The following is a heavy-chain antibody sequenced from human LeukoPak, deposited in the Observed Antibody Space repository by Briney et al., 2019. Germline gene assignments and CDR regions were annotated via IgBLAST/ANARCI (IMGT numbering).Heavy chain of an antibody. CDR3: ARQERGAFDI. Sequence: SETLSLTCTVSGSSISSYYWSWIRQPPGKGLEWIGYIYYSGSTNYNPSLKSRVTISVDTSKNQFSLKLSSVTAADTAVYYCARQERGAFDIWGQGTMVTVSS. V-gene: IGHV4-59*01. CDR2: IYYSGST. D-gene: IGHD3-16*01. J-gene: IGHJ3*02. CDR1: GSSISSYY.